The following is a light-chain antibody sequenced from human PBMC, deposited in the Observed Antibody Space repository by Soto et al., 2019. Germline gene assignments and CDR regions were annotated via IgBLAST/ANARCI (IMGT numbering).Light chain of an antibody. CDR1: QSLVHSNGYNY. V-gene: IGKV2-28*01. Sequence: DIVMTQSPLSLPVTPGEPASISCRSSQSLVHSNGYNYLDWYLQKPGQSPQVLIYMGSNRASGVTDRFSGGGSGADFTLKISSVEAEDGGVYYCMQTLRSRTFGQGTKVEI. CDR2: MGS. CDR3: MQTLRSRT. J-gene: IGKJ1*01.